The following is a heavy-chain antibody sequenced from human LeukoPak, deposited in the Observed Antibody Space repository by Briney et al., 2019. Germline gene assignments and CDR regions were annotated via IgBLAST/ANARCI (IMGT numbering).Heavy chain of an antibody. J-gene: IGHJ4*02. CDR3: ARVFLERLTSGYFDN. Sequence: PGGPLRLSCAASGFTFSEYAMHWVRQAPGKGLEWVAVISYDGRQKYYGDSVKGRFTISRDNPKNTLYLQMNSLRDDDTAVYYCARVFLERLTSGYFDNWGQGTLVTVSP. D-gene: IGHD3-3*01. CDR2: ISYDGRQK. CDR1: GFTFSEYA. V-gene: IGHV3-30-3*01.